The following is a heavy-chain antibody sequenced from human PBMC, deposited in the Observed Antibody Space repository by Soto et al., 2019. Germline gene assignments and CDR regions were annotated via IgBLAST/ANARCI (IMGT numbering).Heavy chain of an antibody. J-gene: IGHJ3*02. Sequence: SETLSLTCAVYGGSFSGYYCSWICKPPGKGLEWIGEINHSGSTNYNPSLKSRVTISVDTSKNQFSLKLSSVTVADTAVYYCARVRYFGWLLYRKRGAFDIWGQGTMVTVSS. CDR3: ARVRYFGWLLYRKRGAFDI. CDR2: INHSGST. V-gene: IGHV4-34*01. CDR1: GGSFSGYY. D-gene: IGHD3-9*01.